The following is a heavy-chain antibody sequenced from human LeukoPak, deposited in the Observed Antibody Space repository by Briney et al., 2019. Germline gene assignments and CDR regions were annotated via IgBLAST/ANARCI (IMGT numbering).Heavy chain of an antibody. CDR1: GFTFSSYA. CDR3: AKVLSSSSWYTFDY. J-gene: IGHJ4*02. V-gene: IGHV3-23*01. Sequence: GGSLRLSCAASGFTFSSYAMSWVRQAPGKGVEWVSAISGSGGSTYYADSVKGRFTISRDNSKNTLYLQMNSLRAEDTAVYYCAKVLSSSSWYTFDYWGQGTLVTVSS. D-gene: IGHD6-13*01. CDR2: ISGSGGST.